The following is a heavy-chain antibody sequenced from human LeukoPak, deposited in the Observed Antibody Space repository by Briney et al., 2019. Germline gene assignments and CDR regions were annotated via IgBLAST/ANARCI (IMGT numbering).Heavy chain of an antibody. D-gene: IGHD3-10*01. V-gene: IGHV5-51*01. J-gene: IGHJ4*02. CDR1: GYSFTSYW. CDR3: ARRGSGSYYTTGYYFDY. CDR2: IYPGDSDT. Sequence: GESLKISCKGSGYSFTSYWIGWVRQMPGKGLEWMGIIYPGDSDTRYSPSFQGQVTISADKSISTAYLQWSSLKASDTAMYYCARRGSGSYYTTGYYFDYWGQGTLVTVSS.